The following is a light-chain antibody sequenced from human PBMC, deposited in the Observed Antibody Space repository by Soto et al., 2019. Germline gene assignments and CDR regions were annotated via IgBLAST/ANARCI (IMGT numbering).Light chain of an antibody. CDR2: GAS. CDR1: QSISSW. V-gene: IGKV1-5*01. CDR3: QHYNRYSYT. Sequence: DIQMTPSPSTLSASVGDRVTITCRASQSISSWLAWYQQKPGKAPKLLISGASSLASGVPSRFNGSGSGTEVTLPISRLQPDDIAPYYCQHYNRYSYTFGQGTKLEIK. J-gene: IGKJ2*01.